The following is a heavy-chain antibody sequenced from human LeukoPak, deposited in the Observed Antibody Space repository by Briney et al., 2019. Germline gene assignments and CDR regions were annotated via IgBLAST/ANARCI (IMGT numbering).Heavy chain of an antibody. CDR2: IKGNGSYA. CDR3: GRDPNGDYIGAFEF. D-gene: IGHD4-17*01. CDR1: GFTFSSYS. Sequence: PGGSLRLSCAASGFTFSSYSMNWVRQAPGKGLEWVSSIKGNGSYAMYADSVSGRSTTSRDNSRNTIFLQMTSLRAEDTAIYYCGRDPNGDYIGAFEFWGLGTLVSVSS. V-gene: IGHV3-21*04. J-gene: IGHJ3*01.